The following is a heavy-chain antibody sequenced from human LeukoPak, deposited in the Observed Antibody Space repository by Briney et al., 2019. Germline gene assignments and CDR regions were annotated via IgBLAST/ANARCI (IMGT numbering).Heavy chain of an antibody. D-gene: IGHD1-7*01. Sequence: GGSLRLSCETSGFTFRSYGMHWVRQAPDKGLEWVASIAHDGSNKYYADSVKGRFTISRDNSKNTLYVQMNSLRAEDTAVYYCAREDDWNYEDYWGQGTLVTVSS. CDR1: GFTFRSYG. J-gene: IGHJ4*02. CDR3: AREDDWNYEDY. CDR2: IAHDGSNK. V-gene: IGHV3-30*02.